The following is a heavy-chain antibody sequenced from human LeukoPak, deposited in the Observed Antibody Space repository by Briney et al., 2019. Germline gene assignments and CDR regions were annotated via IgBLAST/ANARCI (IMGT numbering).Heavy chain of an antibody. CDR2: INPNSGGT. CDR3: ARVSIWRVPDY. V-gene: IGHV1-2*02. D-gene: IGHD3-9*01. CDR1: GYTFTGYY. Sequence: TSVKVSCKASGYTFTGYYMHWVRQAPGQGLEWIGWINPNSGGTNYAQKFHGRVTMTRDTSISTDYMELSRLRSDDTAVYYCARVSIWRVPDYWGQGTLVTVSS. J-gene: IGHJ4*02.